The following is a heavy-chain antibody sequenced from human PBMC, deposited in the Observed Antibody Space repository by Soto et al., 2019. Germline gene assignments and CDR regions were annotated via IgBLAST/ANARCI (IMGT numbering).Heavy chain of an antibody. CDR1: GGTFSSYA. D-gene: IGHD5-18*01. J-gene: IGHJ2*01. CDR3: ARLVDTAMQTPPPSWYFDL. Sequence: QVQLVQSGAEVKKPGSSVKVSCKASGGTFSSYAISWVRQAPGQGLEWMGGIIPIFGTANYAQKFQGRVTSTPGESTSSADMELGSLRSEGPAVYYCARLVDTAMQTPPPSWYFDLWGRGTLVTVSS. CDR2: IIPIFGTA. V-gene: IGHV1-69*05.